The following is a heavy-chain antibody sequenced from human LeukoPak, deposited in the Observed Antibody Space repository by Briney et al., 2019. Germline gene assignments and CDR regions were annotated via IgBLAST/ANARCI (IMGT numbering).Heavy chain of an antibody. D-gene: IGHD3-10*01. CDR1: GGSISSGDYY. Sequence: SETLSLTCTVSGGSISSGDYYWSWIRQPPGKDLEWIGYIYYSGSTYYNPSLKSRVTISVDTSKNQFSLKLSSLTAADTAVYYCASLSLVRYYFDYWGQGTLVTVSS. J-gene: IGHJ4*02. CDR3: ASLSLVRYYFDY. CDR2: IYYSGST. V-gene: IGHV4-30-4*02.